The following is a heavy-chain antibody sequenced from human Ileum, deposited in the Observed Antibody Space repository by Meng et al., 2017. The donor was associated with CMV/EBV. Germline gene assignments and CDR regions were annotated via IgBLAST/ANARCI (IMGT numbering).Heavy chain of an antibody. CDR1: GASIRSYC. CDR3: ARDVIRDDTGSWFDP. J-gene: IGHJ5*02. CDR2: FTARGNT. Sequence: QGQLQESGPGLVKPSETLSLTCRVSGASIRSYCWSWIRQPAGKGLEWIGRFTARGNTNYNPSLKSRVTMSLDTSLNQFSLRLNSVTAADTAVYYCARDVIRDDTGSWFDPWGQGTLVTVSS. D-gene: IGHD3-9*01. V-gene: IGHV4-4*07.